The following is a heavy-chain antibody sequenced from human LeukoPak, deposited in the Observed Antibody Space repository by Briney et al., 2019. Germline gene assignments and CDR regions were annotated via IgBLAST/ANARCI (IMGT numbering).Heavy chain of an antibody. J-gene: IGHJ4*02. Sequence: GGSLRLSCAASGFTFSDYYMSWIRQAPGKGLGWVSYISSSGSTIYYADSVKGRFTISRDNAKNSLYLQMNSLRAEDTAVYYCASTVTTKWYYFDYWGQGTLVTVSS. CDR1: GFTFSDYY. V-gene: IGHV3-11*01. D-gene: IGHD4-17*01. CDR3: ASTVTTKWYYFDY. CDR2: ISSSGSTI.